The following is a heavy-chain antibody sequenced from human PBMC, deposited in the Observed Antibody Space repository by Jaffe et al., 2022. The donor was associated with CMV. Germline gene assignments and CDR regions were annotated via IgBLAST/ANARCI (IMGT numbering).Heavy chain of an antibody. Sequence: EVQLVESGGGLVQPGGSLRLSCAASGFTVSSNYMNWVRQAPGKGLEWVSVIYSGGTTDYADSVKGRFTISRDNSKNTLYLQMNSLRAEDTAVYYCARDSIARHAFDIWGQGTMVTVSS. V-gene: IGHV3-66*01. CDR1: GFTVSSNY. CDR2: IYSGGTT. CDR3: ARDSIARHAFDI. D-gene: IGHD6-13*01. J-gene: IGHJ3*02.